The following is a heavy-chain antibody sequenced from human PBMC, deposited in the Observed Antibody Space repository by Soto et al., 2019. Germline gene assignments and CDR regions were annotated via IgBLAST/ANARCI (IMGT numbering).Heavy chain of an antibody. CDR1: GYSIDSGYY. CDR2: IYYTGNS. CDR3: VRVARTYGPDTP. D-gene: IGHD1-1*01. Sequence: QVHLQESGPGLVKSSETLFLTCSVSGYSIDSGYYWGWMRQPPGKGLEWLASIYYTGNSYYNPSRKSRVSISVDTSKNQFSHNLTSLTSADTAVYYWVRVARTYGPDTPWGHGTLVTVSS. V-gene: IGHV4-38-2*02. J-gene: IGHJ5*02.